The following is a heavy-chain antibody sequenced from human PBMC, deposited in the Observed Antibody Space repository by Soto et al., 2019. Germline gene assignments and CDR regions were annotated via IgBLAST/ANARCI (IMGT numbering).Heavy chain of an antibody. CDR1: GGSISSGGYY. V-gene: IGHV4-30-4*01. CDR2: IYYSGST. CDR3: ARGGAAAGTIVPGNWFDP. J-gene: IGHJ5*02. D-gene: IGHD6-13*01. Sequence: SETLSLTCIVSGGSISSGGYYWSWIRQPPGKGLEWIGYIYYSGSTYYNPSLKSRVTISVDTSKNQFSLKLSSVTAADTAVYYCARGGAAAGTIVPGNWFDPWGQGTLVTVSS.